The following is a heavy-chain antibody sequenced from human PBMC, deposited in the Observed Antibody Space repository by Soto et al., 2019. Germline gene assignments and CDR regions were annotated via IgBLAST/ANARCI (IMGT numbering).Heavy chain of an antibody. CDR3: ARFFMSGNIYVSCYFDN. Sequence: SETLSLTCTVSGGSISSGDYYWSWIRQPPGKGLEWIGNIYYGGSTYYNPSLKSRVTISVGRSKNQFSLKLNSVTAADTAVYFCARFFMSGNIYVSCYFDNWGQGNLVTVSS. V-gene: IGHV4-30-4*01. J-gene: IGHJ4*02. CDR1: GGSISSGDYY. CDR2: IYYGGST. D-gene: IGHD3-10*02.